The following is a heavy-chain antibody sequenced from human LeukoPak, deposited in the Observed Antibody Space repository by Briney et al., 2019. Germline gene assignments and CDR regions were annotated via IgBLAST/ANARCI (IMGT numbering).Heavy chain of an antibody. CDR3: ARHCGRRAVEGTTRYFDL. J-gene: IGHJ2*01. V-gene: IGHV5-51*01. Sequence: GESLEISCQGSGYSFASYWIAWVRQMPGKGLEWMGIICPDDSDTRYNTSFQGQVTISADKSISTAYLQWSMLKASDTAMYYGARHCGRRAVEGTTRYFDLWGRGTQVTVSS. CDR1: GYSFASYW. D-gene: IGHD6-19*01. CDR2: ICPDDSDT.